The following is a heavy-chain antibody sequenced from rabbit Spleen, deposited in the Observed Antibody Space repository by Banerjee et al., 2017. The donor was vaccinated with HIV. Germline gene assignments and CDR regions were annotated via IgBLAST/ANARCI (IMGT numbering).Heavy chain of an antibody. CDR1: GIDFSSYYY. CDR2: IGAGSGAT. J-gene: IGHJ3*01. D-gene: IGHD4-1*01. Sequence: QSLEESGGDLVKPGASLTLTCKASGIDFSSYYYMCWVRQAPGKGLEWIACIGAGSGATYYATWAKGRFTISKTSSTTVALQMTGLTAADTATHFCARDLAGVIGWNFGWWGQGTLVTVS. V-gene: IGHV1S40*01. CDR3: ARDLAGVIGWNFGW.